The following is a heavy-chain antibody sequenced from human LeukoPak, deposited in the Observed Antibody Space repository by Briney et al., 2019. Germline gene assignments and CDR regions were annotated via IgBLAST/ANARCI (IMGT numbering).Heavy chain of an antibody. Sequence: GGSLRLSCAASGFTFSNYAVHWVRQAPGKGLEWVAVILFDKRSNKYYADSVKGRFTISRDNSKNTLYLQMNSLRAEDTAVYYCARAPILNYFDSSGYFFDAFDMWGQGTMVTVSP. CDR3: ARAPILNYFDSSGYFFDAFDM. CDR1: GFTFSNYA. V-gene: IGHV3-30*04. J-gene: IGHJ3*02. D-gene: IGHD3-22*01. CDR2: ILFDKRSNK.